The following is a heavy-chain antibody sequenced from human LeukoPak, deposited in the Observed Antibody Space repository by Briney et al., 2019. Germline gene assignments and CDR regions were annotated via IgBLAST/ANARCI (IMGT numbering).Heavy chain of an antibody. D-gene: IGHD6-13*01. CDR2: IYYSGST. V-gene: IGHV4-59*01. J-gene: IGHJ6*03. CDR1: GGSISSYY. Sequence: PSETLSLTCTVSGGSISSYYWSWIRQPPGKGLEWIGYIYYSGSTNYNPSLKSRVTISVDTSKNQFSLKLSSVTAADTAVYYCARSGGSSWYYYYYYMDVWGKGTTATISS. CDR3: ARSGGSSWYYYYYYMDV.